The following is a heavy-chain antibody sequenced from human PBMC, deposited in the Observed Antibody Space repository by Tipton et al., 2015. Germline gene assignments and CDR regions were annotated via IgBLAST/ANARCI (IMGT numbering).Heavy chain of an antibody. D-gene: IGHD3-3*01. V-gene: IGHV4-59*01. Sequence: TLSLTCTVSGDSISNYYWSWIRQPPGKGLEWIGYIFHIGIRNYIPIRNYSPSLKSRVTILVDTAKNQFSLKMRSVTAADTALYYCARVRFLQYLEHWHFDLWGRGTLVTVSS. CDR2: IFHIGIR. CDR1: GDSISNYY. J-gene: IGHJ2*01. CDR3: ARVRFLQYLEHWHFDL.